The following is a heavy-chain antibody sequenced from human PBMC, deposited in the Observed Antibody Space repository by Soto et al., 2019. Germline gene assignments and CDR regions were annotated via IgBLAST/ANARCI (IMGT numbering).Heavy chain of an antibody. J-gene: IGHJ5*02. CDR3: ARDKYTNYVIYFDL. V-gene: IGHV3-11*01. Sequence: GSLRPSCPASGFAFIDYYISCMRHIPGKGVDCISTFTYSGGSTYYAASMKDRVTNSRDNANTSIDLQMTGGRAEDTALYNCARDKYTNYVIYFDLWGQRTHVTVSS. CDR1: GFAFIDYY. CDR2: FTYSGGST. D-gene: IGHD3-16*01.